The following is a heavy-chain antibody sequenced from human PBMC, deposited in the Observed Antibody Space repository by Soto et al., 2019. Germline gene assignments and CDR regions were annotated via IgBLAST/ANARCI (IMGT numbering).Heavy chain of an antibody. J-gene: IGHJ4*02. V-gene: IGHV4-30-2*01. CDR2: IYHSGST. CDR1: GGSISSGGYS. D-gene: IGHD5-12*01. CDR3: AAGGGLPRYY. Sequence: QLQLQESGSGLVKPSQTLSLTCAVSGGSISSGGYSWSWIRQPPGKGLEWIGYIYHSGSTHSNPSLKSRVTTSVARSKTQFSLKLSSVTAAATAVYYCAAGGGLPRYYWGQGTLVTVSS.